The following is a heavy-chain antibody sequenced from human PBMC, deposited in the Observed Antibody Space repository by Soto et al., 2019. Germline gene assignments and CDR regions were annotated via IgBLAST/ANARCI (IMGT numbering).Heavy chain of an antibody. Sequence: ASVKVSCKASGYIFTSHDIDWVRQASGQGLEWMGWMNLNGDSGYAQDFQGRISMTRDTATDTAYMELSSLRSDDTAVYYCARGGPAAGFDLWGQGTLVTVSS. CDR1: GYIFTSHD. D-gene: IGHD6-13*01. CDR2: MNLNGDS. J-gene: IGHJ4*02. CDR3: ARGGPAAGFDL. V-gene: IGHV1-8*01.